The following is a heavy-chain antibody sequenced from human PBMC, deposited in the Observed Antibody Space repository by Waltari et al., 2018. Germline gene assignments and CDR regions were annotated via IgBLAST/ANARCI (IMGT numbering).Heavy chain of an antibody. Sequence: EVQVVESGGGLVQPGGSLRLSCVASGFSFSTYEMNWVRQAPGKGLGWVAYSTGSGRTIYYADSVKGRFTISRDSAKNSLYLQMNSLTVEDTAVYYCAREYTSSSGDAFDIWGQGTMVIVSS. CDR1: GFSFSTYE. CDR2: STGSGRTI. CDR3: AREYTSSSGDAFDI. D-gene: IGHD6-6*01. V-gene: IGHV3-48*03. J-gene: IGHJ3*02.